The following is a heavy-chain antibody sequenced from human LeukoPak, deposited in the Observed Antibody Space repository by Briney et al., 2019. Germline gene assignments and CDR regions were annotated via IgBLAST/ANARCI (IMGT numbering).Heavy chain of an antibody. V-gene: IGHV3-23*01. CDR2: ISGSGGST. D-gene: IGHD3-22*01. CDR1: GFTFSSYA. CDR3: ARGSYDSDY. J-gene: IGHJ4*02. Sequence: PGGSLRLSCAASGFTFSSYAMSWVRQAPGKGLEWVSAISGSGGSTYYADSVKGRFTISRDNAKNSLYLQMNSLRAEDTAVYYCARGSYDSDYWGQGTLVTVSS.